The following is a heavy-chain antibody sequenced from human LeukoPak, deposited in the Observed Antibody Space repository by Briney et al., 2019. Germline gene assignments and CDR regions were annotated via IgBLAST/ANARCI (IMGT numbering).Heavy chain of an antibody. CDR1: GFTVSSNY. V-gene: IGHV3-66*01. CDR2: TYSGGST. CDR3: ATVAYGSGSYIDY. D-gene: IGHD3-10*01. Sequence: GGSLRLSCAASGFTVSSNYMSWVRQAPGKGLECVSVTYSGGSTYYADSVKGRFIISRDNSKNTLFLQMNSLRAEDTAIYYCATVAYGSGSYIDYWGQGTLVTVSS. J-gene: IGHJ4*02.